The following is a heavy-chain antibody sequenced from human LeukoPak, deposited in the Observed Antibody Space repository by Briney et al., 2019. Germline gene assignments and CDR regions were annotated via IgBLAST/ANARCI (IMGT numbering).Heavy chain of an antibody. CDR2: IYYSGST. D-gene: IGHD3-10*01. V-gene: IGHV4-39*07. J-gene: IGHJ4*02. CDR1: GGSISSSSYY. Sequence: SETLSLTCTVSGGSISSSSYYWGWIRQPPGKGLEWIGSIYYSGSTYYNPSLKSRVTVSIDTSKNQFSLKLSSVTAADTAVYYCARSGQTPMFRYYYGSGNFDYWGQGTLVTVSS. CDR3: ARSGQTPMFRYYYGSGNFDY.